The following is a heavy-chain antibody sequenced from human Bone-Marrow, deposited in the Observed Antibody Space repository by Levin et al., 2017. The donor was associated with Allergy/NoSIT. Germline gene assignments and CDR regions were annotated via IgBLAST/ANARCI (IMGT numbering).Heavy chain of an antibody. Sequence: SETLSLTCAVYGGSFSGYYWSWIRQPPGKGLEWIGEINHSGSTNYNPSLKSRVTISVDTSKNQFSLKLSSVTAADTAVYYCARVEVVVVTSREDGYFQHWGQGTLVTVSS. CDR2: INHSGST. D-gene: IGHD2-21*02. CDR3: ARVEVVVVTSREDGYFQH. V-gene: IGHV4-34*01. CDR1: GGSFSGYY. J-gene: IGHJ1*01.